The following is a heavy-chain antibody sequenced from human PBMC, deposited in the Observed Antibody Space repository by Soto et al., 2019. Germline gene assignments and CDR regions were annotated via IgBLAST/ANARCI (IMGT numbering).Heavy chain of an antibody. Sequence: QVQLVESGGGLVKPGGSLRLSCAASGFIFSDYYMSWIRQAPGKGLEWVSYITSSGRTIYYADSVKGRFTISGDNAKNSLYLQMNSLRAEDTAVYYCARDPGYCSGSSCPFDYWGQGTLVTVSS. D-gene: IGHD2-15*01. CDR2: ITSSGRTI. CDR3: ARDPGYCSGSSCPFDY. CDR1: GFIFSDYY. V-gene: IGHV3-11*01. J-gene: IGHJ4*02.